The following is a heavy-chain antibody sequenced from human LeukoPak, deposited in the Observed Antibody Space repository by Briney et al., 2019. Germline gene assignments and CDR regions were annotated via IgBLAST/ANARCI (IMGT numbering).Heavy chain of an antibody. Sequence: SETLSLTCAVYGGSFSGYYWNWIRQPPGRGLEWIGEISDSGITKYNPSLKSRVTISGDTSRNHFSLNVSSVTAADTAVYYCARHSPNSRGVDYWGQGALVAVSS. CDR2: ISDSGIT. V-gene: IGHV4-34*01. CDR3: ARHSPNSRGVDY. J-gene: IGHJ4*02. D-gene: IGHD2-21*01. CDR1: GGSFSGYY.